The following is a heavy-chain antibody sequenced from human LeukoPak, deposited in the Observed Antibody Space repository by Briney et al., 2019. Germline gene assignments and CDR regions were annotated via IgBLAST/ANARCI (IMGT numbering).Heavy chain of an antibody. CDR2: ISGSGGST. CDR1: GFTFSNCA. Sequence: GGSLRLSCAASGFTFSNCAMSWVRQAPGKGLEWVSTISGSGGSTYYADSVKGRFTISRDNSKNTLHLQMNSLRAEGTAVYYCAKGAITVAGTANYWGQGTRVTVSS. CDR3: AKGAITVAGTANY. J-gene: IGHJ4*02. D-gene: IGHD6-19*01. V-gene: IGHV3-23*01.